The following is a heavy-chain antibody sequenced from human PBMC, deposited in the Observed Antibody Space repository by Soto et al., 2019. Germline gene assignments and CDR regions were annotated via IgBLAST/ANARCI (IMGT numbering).Heavy chain of an antibody. D-gene: IGHD6-6*01. Sequence: SETLSLTCAVYGGSFSGYYWSWIRQPPGKGLEWIGEINHSGSTNYNPSLKSRVTISIDTSKNQVSLKLSSVTAADTAVYYCAGGPRAARPPPLYYYYYYMDVWGKGTTVTVSS. CDR3: AGGPRAARPPPLYYYYYYMDV. CDR2: INHSGST. J-gene: IGHJ6*03. V-gene: IGHV4-34*01. CDR1: GGSFSGYY.